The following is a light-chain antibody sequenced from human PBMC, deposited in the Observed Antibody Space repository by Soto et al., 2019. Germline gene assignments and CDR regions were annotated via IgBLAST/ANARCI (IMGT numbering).Light chain of an antibody. J-gene: IGKJ5*01. V-gene: IGKV3-15*01. CDR2: GAS. Sequence: EIVMTQCPATVSVSPGERATLSCRASQSVSSNLAWYQQKPGQAPRLLIYGASTRATGIPARFSGSGSGTEFTLTISSLQSEDFAVYYCQQYNNWPITFGQGTRLEIK. CDR1: QSVSSN. CDR3: QQYNNWPIT.